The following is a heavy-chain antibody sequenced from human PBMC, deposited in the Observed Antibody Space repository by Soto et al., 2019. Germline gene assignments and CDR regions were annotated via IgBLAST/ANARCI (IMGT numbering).Heavy chain of an antibody. V-gene: IGHV1-18*04. CDR1: CYTFTNHG. CDR3: ARDRVAGIWGDAFDI. Sequence: SVKVSFKTSCYTFTNHGINWVRQAPGQGLEWMGWINPYNANTNYAQKLQGRVTMTTDTSTTTAYMDLRSLTSDDTAVYYCARDRVAGIWGDAFDIWGQGTVVTVSS. D-gene: IGHD3-16*01. CDR2: INPYNANT. J-gene: IGHJ3*02.